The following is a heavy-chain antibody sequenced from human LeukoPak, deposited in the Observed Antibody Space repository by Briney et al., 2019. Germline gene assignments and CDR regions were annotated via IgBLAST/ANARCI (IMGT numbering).Heavy chain of an antibody. V-gene: IGHV4-34*01. Sequence: SETLSLTCAVYGGSFSGYYWSLIRQPPGKGLEWIGEINHSGSTNYNPSLKSRVTISVDTSKNQFSLKLSSVTAADTAVYYCARGRGLELPNYYYYYMDVWGKGTTVTVSS. CDR3: ARGRGLELPNYYYYYMDV. D-gene: IGHD1-7*01. J-gene: IGHJ6*03. CDR2: INHSGST. CDR1: GGSFSGYY.